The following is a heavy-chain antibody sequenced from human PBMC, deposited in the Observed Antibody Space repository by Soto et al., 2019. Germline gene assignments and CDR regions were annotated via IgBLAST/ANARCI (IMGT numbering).Heavy chain of an antibody. CDR1: GGSISNYY. D-gene: IGHD5-18*01. CDR3: ARIGYSYSSILPDC. Sequence: PSETLSLTCTVSGGSISNYYWSWIRQPPGKGLEWIGYIHYTGSPIYSPSLKSRVTISVDTSKNQFFLNLSSVTAADTAVYYCARIGYSYSSILPDCWGQGTRVTVSS. J-gene: IGHJ4*02. V-gene: IGHV4-59*01. CDR2: IHYTGSP.